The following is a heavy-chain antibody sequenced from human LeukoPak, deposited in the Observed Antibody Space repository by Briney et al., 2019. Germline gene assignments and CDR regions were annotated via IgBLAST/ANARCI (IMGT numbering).Heavy chain of an antibody. D-gene: IGHD2-21*02. CDR3: AGDPDYYDSGGKVVTAIGWFDP. CDR1: GYAFTVYY. V-gene: IGHV1-46*01. J-gene: IGHJ5*02. CDR2: INPSGGST. Sequence: ASVKLSCKASGYAFTVYYMHWVRQAPGQGLEWMGIINPSGGSTSYAHKFQGRVTMTRDRSTSTVYMELSRLRSAATAVYDCAGDPDYYDSGGKVVTAIGWFDPWGQGTLVTVSS.